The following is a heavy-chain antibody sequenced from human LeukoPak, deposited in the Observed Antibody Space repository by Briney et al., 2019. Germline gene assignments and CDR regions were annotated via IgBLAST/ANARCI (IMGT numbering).Heavy chain of an antibody. CDR3: ARGPVYYYDSSGYYYQHLLDY. CDR2: INHSGST. V-gene: IGHV4-34*01. J-gene: IGHJ4*02. Sequence: SETLSLTCAVYGGSFSGYYWSWIRQPPGKGLEWIGEINHSGSTNYNPSLKSRDTISVDTSKNQFSLKLSSVTAADTAVYYCARGPVYYYDSSGYYYQHLLDYWGQGTLVTVSS. D-gene: IGHD3-22*01. CDR1: GGSFSGYY.